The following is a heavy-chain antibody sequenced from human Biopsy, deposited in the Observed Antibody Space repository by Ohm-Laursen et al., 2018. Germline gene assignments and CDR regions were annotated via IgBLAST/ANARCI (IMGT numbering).Heavy chain of an antibody. Sequence: SLRLSCAASGFTFSNYGMHWVRQAPGKGLERLAVIWYDGSNKYYGDSVQGRFTISRDNSKNTVYLQMNSLRAEDTAVYYCARVLLPAAAVHYGMDVWGQGTTVTVSS. CDR1: GFTFSNYG. D-gene: IGHD2-2*01. CDR3: ARVLLPAAAVHYGMDV. J-gene: IGHJ6*02. CDR2: IWYDGSNK. V-gene: IGHV3-33*01.